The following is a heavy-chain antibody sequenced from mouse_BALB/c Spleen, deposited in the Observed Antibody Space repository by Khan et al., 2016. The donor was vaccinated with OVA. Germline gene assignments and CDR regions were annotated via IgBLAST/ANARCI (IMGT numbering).Heavy chain of an antibody. CDR3: ARVGYNGTMDS. J-gene: IGHJ4*01. CDR2: INTYTGDP. V-gene: IGHV9-3-1*01. D-gene: IGHD2-14*01. Sequence: QIQLVQSGPELKKPGETVKISCKASGYTFRNNGMNWVKQTPGKGLKWMGWINTYTGDPTYADDFKGRFAFSLETSADIAYLQINNLKNEDTATYFCARVGYNGTMDSWGQGTSVTVSS. CDR1: GYTFRNNG.